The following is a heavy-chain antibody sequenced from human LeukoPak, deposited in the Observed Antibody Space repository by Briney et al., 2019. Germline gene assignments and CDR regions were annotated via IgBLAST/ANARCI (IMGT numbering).Heavy chain of an antibody. CDR1: GFTFSSYG. CDR2: ISYDGSNK. Sequence: GGSLRLSCAASGFTFSSYGMHWVRQAPGKGLEWVAVISYDGSNKYYADSVKGRFTISRDNAKNSLYLQMNSLRAEDTAVYYCAREGSSWDFDYWGQGILVTVSS. V-gene: IGHV3-30*03. CDR3: AREGSSWDFDY. J-gene: IGHJ4*02. D-gene: IGHD6-13*01.